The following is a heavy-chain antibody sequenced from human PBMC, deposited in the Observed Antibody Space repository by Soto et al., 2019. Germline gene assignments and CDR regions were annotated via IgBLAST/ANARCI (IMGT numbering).Heavy chain of an antibody. J-gene: IGHJ2*01. D-gene: IGHD4-17*01. CDR2: ISGSGDST. V-gene: IGHV3-23*01. Sequence: EVQLLESGGGLVQPGGSLRLSCAASGFTFSSYAMSWVRQAPGKGLEWVSAISGSGDSTYYADSVKGRFTISRDNSKNTQYLQMNSLRAEDTAVYYCARRTVGWYFDLWGRGTLVTVSS. CDR3: ARRTVGWYFDL. CDR1: GFTFSSYA.